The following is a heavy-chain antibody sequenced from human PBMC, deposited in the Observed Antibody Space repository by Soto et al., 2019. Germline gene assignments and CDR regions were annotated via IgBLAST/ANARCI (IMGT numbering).Heavy chain of an antibody. V-gene: IGHV4-34*01. Sequence: NPXETLSLTCSICGGSFSGYYWSWIRQPPGKGLEWIGEINHSGNTNYNPSLNSRVTISVDTSNNQFSLKLNSVTAADTAVYYCARSGPDVLNGFYYPDMDVCGQGTTVTVSS. CDR1: GGSFSGYY. CDR2: INHSGNT. J-gene: IGHJ6*02. D-gene: IGHD3-10*02. CDR3: ARSGPDVLNGFYYPDMDV.